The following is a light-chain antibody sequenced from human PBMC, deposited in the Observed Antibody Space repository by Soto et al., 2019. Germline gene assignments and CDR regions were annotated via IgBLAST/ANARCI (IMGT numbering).Light chain of an antibody. CDR1: QSVSTT. J-gene: IGKJ1*01. Sequence: EIVMTQSPATLSVSPGQRASPSCRASQSVSTTVAWYHQKPGQAPRLLVYGASTRATGIPARFGGSASRTEFTLSISSLQPDDFAIYYCQEYNSYSGTFGPGTKVDIK. V-gene: IGKV3-15*01. CDR2: GAS. CDR3: QEYNSYSGT.